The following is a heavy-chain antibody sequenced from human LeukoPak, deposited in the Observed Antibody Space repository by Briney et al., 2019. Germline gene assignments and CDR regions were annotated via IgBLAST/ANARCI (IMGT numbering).Heavy chain of an antibody. J-gene: IGHJ6*02. V-gene: IGHV3-30-3*01. Sequence: GGSLRLSCAASGFTFSSYAMHWVRQAPGKGLEWVAVISYDGSNKYYADSVKGRFTISRDNSKNTLYLQMNSLRAEDTAVCYCARAQPSPPNYDFWSGPSRYYYYGMDVWGQGTTVTVSS. CDR2: ISYDGSNK. CDR3: ARAQPSPPNYDFWSGPSRYYYYGMDV. CDR1: GFTFSSYA. D-gene: IGHD3-3*01.